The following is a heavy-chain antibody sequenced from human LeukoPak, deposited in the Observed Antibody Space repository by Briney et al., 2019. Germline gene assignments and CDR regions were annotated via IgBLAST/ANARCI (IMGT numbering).Heavy chain of an antibody. Sequence: PGESLRLSCAASGFTVSSNYMNWVRQAPGKGLVWVSVIYTSGDTYYADSVKGRFTISRDKSKNTLYLQMSSLRVDDTAVYYCARGAFDWGQGTLVTVSS. J-gene: IGHJ4*02. CDR3: ARGAFD. CDR2: IYTSGDT. V-gene: IGHV3-53*01. CDR1: GFTVSSNY. D-gene: IGHD3-10*01.